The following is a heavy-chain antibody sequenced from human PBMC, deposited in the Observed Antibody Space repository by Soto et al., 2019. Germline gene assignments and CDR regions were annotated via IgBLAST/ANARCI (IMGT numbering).Heavy chain of an antibody. CDR2: ISYDGSNK. J-gene: IGHJ4*02. Sequence: AGSLRLSCEASRFTFSSYVMHWVRQAPGKGLEWVAVISYDGSNKYYADSVKGRFTISRDNSKNTLYLQMNFLRAQDTAVYYCVRDPHNSGWYEWVSMTLSIDFDYWGQGTLVTVSS. D-gene: IGHD6-19*01. CDR3: VRDPHNSGWYEWVSMTLSIDFDY. V-gene: IGHV3-30-3*01. CDR1: RFTFSSYV.